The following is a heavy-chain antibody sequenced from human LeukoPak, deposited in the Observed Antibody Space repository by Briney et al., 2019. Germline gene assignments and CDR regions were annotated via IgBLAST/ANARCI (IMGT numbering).Heavy chain of an antibody. CDR1: GGTFNSYA. CDR3: AREYYYDSSGYDY. J-gene: IGHJ4*02. Sequence: ASVKVSCKASGGTFNSYAISWVRQAPGQGLEWMGRIIPIFGTANYAQKFQGRVTITTDESTSTAYMELSSLRSEDTAVYYCAREYYYDSSGYDYWGQGTLVTVSS. D-gene: IGHD3-22*01. V-gene: IGHV1-69*05. CDR2: IIPIFGTA.